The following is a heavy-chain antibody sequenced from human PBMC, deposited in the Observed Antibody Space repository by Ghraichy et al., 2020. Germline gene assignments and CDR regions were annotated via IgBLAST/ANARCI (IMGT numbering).Heavy chain of an antibody. D-gene: IGHD6-19*01. V-gene: IGHV3-74*01. Sequence: RGSLRLSCAASGFTFSSHYMHWVRQAPGKRLVWVSRINSEQSNTNYADSVKGRFTISRDNAKNTLYLQMNSLRAEDTAIYYCARPVTGTRNAFDIWGQGTVVTVSS. CDR1: GFTFSSHY. CDR3: ARPVTGTRNAFDI. J-gene: IGHJ3*02. CDR2: INSEQSNT.